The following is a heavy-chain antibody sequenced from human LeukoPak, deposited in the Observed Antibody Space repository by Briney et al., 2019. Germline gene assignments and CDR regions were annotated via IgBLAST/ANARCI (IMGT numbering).Heavy chain of an antibody. D-gene: IGHD3-10*01. J-gene: IGHJ3*02. CDR3: ARDYPKVTMVRGVIKTLNAFDI. CDR1: GGSISSYY. CDR2: IYTSGST. V-gene: IGHV4-4*07. Sequence: ETLSLTCTVSGGSISSYYWSWIRQPAGKGLEWIGRIYTSGSTNYNPSLKSRVTMSVDTSKNQFSLKLSSVTAADTAVYYCARDYPKVTMVRGVIKTLNAFDIWGQGTMVTVSS.